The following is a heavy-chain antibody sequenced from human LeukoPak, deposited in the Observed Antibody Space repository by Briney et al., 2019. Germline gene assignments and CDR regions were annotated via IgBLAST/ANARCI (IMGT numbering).Heavy chain of an antibody. CDR1: GGSTSSSTHY. Sequence: SETLSLTCTVSGGSTSSSTHYWSWIQQPAGKGLEWIGRIYASGSTDYNPSLKSRATISVDTSKNQFSLKLSSLSAADTAGYYCDRGVSTIIFTFGGQGTLATVSS. CDR3: DRGVSTIIFTF. CDR2: IYASGST. D-gene: IGHD5/OR15-5a*01. V-gene: IGHV4-61*02. J-gene: IGHJ4*02.